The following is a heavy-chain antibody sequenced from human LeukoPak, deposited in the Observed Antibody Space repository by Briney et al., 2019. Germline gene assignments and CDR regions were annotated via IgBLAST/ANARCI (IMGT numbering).Heavy chain of an antibody. Sequence: PGGSLRLSCAASGFTISTYTMNWVRQAPGKGLEWVSSITSNGFYIYYADSLKGRFTISRDTSKDSLSLHINSLRAEDTAIYYCARAPYCISTACSWYLDLWGRGTLVTVSS. D-gene: IGHD2-2*01. J-gene: IGHJ2*01. V-gene: IGHV3-21*01. CDR2: ITSNGFYI. CDR1: GFTISTYT. CDR3: ARAPYCISTACSWYLDL.